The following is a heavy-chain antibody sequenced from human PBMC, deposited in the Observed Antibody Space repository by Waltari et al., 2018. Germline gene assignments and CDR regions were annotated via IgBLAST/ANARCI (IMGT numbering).Heavy chain of an antibody. CDR2: INAGNGNT. CDR1: GYTFTSYA. D-gene: IGHD2-15*01. V-gene: IGHV1-3*03. CDR3: ARGASDYYYYMDV. Sequence: QVQLVQSGAEVKKPGASVKVSCKASGYTFTSYAMHWVRQAPGQRLEWMGWINAGNGNTKYSQEFQGRDTITRDTSASTAYMELGSLRSEDRAVYYCARGASDYYYYMDVWGKGTTVTVSS. J-gene: IGHJ6*03.